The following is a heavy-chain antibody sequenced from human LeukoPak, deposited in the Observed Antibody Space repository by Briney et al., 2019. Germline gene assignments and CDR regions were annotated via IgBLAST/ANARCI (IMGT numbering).Heavy chain of an antibody. CDR3: AKVGKHYYYMDV. J-gene: IGHJ6*03. Sequence: GGSLRLSCAASRFTFSSYGMHWVRQAPGKGLEWVAFIRYDGSNKYYADSVKGRFTISRDNSKNTLYLQMNSLRAEDTAVYYCAKVGKHYYYMDVWGKGTTVTVSS. CDR2: IRYDGSNK. V-gene: IGHV3-30*02. D-gene: IGHD3-10*01. CDR1: RFTFSSYG.